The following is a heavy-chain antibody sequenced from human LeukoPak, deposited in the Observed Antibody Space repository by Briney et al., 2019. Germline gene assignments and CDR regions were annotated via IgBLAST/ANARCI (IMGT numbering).Heavy chain of an antibody. CDR2: IWYDGSDE. D-gene: IGHD3-10*01. J-gene: IGHJ4*02. CDR3: VKGGGELGSGSLDY. Sequence: PGGSLRLSCAASKFIFSDYGMHWVRQAPGKGLEWVAFIWYDGSDEYYADSVKGRLTISRDNSKNTLYLQMNSLTTEDTAVYYCVKGGGELGSGSLDYWGQGTLVTVSS. V-gene: IGHV3-30*02. CDR1: KFIFSDYG.